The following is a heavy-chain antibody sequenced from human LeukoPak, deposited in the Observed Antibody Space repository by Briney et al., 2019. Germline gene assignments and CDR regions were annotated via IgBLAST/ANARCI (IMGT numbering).Heavy chain of an antibody. V-gene: IGHV3-20*04. D-gene: IGHD2-2*02. Sequence: GGSLRLSCAASGFTFDDYGMSWVRQAPGKGLEWVSWINWNGGSTGYADSVKGRFTLSRDNAKNSLYLQMNSLRAEDTALYYCARDMQYCSSTSCYTYDYWGQGTLVTVSS. CDR3: ARDMQYCSSTSCYTYDY. CDR2: INWNGGST. CDR1: GFTFDDYG. J-gene: IGHJ4*02.